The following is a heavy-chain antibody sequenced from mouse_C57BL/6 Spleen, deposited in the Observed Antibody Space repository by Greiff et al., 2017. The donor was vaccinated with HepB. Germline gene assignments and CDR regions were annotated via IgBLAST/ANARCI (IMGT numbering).Heavy chain of an antibody. V-gene: IGHV3-6*01. CDR3: ARDGDYDDWFAY. D-gene: IGHD2-4*01. CDR1: GYSITSGYY. CDR2: ISYDGSN. J-gene: IGHJ3*01. Sequence: EVQLQQSGPGLVKPSQSLSLTCSVTGYSITSGYYWNWIRQFPGNKLEWMGYISYDGSNNYNPSLKNRISITRDTSKNQFFLKLNSVTTEDTATYYCARDGDYDDWFAYWGQGTLVTVSA.